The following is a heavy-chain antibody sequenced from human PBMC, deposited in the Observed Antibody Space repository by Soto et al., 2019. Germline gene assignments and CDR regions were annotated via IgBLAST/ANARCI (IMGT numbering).Heavy chain of an antibody. D-gene: IGHD1-26*01. CDR2: ISSSSSYI. V-gene: IGHV3-21*01. Sequence: GGSLRLSCAASGFTFSSYSMNWVRQAPGKGLEWVSSISSSSSYIYYADSLKGRFNISRDNAKNSLYLQMNSLRAEDTAVYYCDRRTSASYANWFHPWPQRTPVTVCS. CDR3: DRRTSASYANWFHP. CDR1: GFTFSSYS. J-gene: IGHJ5*02.